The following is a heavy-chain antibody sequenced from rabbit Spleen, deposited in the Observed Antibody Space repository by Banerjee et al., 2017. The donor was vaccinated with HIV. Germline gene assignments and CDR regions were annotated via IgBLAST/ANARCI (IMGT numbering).Heavy chain of an antibody. J-gene: IGHJ4*01. CDR1: GFSFSDRDV. D-gene: IGHD1-1*01. V-gene: IGHV1S45*01. Sequence: QEQLEESGGGLVKPGGTLTLTCKASGFSFSDRDVMCWVRQAPGKGLEWIGCIHAGGNGNTYYASWAKGRFTISRTSSTTVTLQMTSLTAADTATYFCARDLVTVIGWNFNLWGPGTLVTVS. CDR3: ARDLVTVIGWNFNL. CDR2: IHAGGNGNT.